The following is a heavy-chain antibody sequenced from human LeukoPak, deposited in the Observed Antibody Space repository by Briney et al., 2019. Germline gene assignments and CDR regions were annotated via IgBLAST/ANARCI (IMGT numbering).Heavy chain of an antibody. Sequence: ASVKVSCKASGYIFTSYYMHWVRQAPGQGLEWMGWINPNSGGTNYAQKFQGRVTMTRDTSISTAYMELSRLRSDDTAVYYCARLGTGYSSSWLEYYYYYYMDVWGKGTTVTVSS. CDR2: INPNSGGT. CDR3: ARLGTGYSSSWLEYYYYYYMDV. D-gene: IGHD6-13*01. V-gene: IGHV1-2*02. CDR1: GYIFTSYY. J-gene: IGHJ6*03.